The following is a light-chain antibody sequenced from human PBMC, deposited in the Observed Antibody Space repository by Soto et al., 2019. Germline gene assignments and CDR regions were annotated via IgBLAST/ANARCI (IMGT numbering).Light chain of an antibody. J-gene: IGLJ3*02. CDR1: SSNIGAGYD. CDR3: QSYDSSLRGSV. V-gene: IGLV1-40*01. Sequence: QSVLTQPPSVSGAPGQRVTISCTGSSSNIGAGYDVHWYQQLPGTAPKLLIYRNSNRPSGVPDRVSGSKSGTTASLAITGLHAEDEADYYCQSYDSSLRGSVFGGGTKLTVL. CDR2: RNS.